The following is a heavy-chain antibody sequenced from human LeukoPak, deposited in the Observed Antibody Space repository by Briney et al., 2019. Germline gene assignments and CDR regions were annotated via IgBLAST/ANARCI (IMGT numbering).Heavy chain of an antibody. Sequence: GGSLRLSCAASGFTFSNYGMHWVRETPGKGLEWVALISSDGSKNIYADSVKGRFTISRDNSKNTVYLQMNSLRAEDTAVYYCVKGLVQTTMSYSVDYWGQGALVTVSS. CDR1: GFTFSNYG. V-gene: IGHV3-30*18. CDR3: VKGLVQTTMSYSVDY. D-gene: IGHD1-1*01. J-gene: IGHJ4*02. CDR2: ISSDGSKN.